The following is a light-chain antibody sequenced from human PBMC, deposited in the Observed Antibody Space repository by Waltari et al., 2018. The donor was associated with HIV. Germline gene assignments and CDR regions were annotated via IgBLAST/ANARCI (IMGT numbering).Light chain of an antibody. CDR3: SSYTGTIKL. Sequence: QSALTQPPSVSGSPGQSVTISCTGTNSDIGRYVSWYQQHPGQAPRLMIFDVSQQPSGISARFSGSKSGPTASLTISGLQTDDEADYFCSSYTGTIKLFGGGTKLTVL. V-gene: IGLV2-14*03. J-gene: IGLJ3*02. CDR1: NSDIGRY. CDR2: DVS.